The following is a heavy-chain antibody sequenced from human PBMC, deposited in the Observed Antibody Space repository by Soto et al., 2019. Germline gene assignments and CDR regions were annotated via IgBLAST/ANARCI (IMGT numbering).Heavy chain of an antibody. CDR2: ISGSGGRT. V-gene: IGHV3-23*01. CDR3: ASQGSYYDFWSGYYMNRWGFDP. D-gene: IGHD3-3*01. CDR1: GFLFGNAW. J-gene: IGHJ5*02. Sequence: GWSLRLSCAASGFLFGNAWINWVRQAPGKGLAWVSAISGSGGRTYYADSVKGRFTISRDNAKNTLYLQMNSLRAEDTAVYYCASQGSYYDFWSGYYMNRWGFDPWGQGTLVTVPQ.